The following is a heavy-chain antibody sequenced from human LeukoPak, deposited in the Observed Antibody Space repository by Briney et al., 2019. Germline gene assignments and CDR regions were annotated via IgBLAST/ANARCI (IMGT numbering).Heavy chain of an antibody. Sequence: GASVKVSCKASGYTFTGYYMHWVRQAPGQGLEWMGWINPNSGGTNYAQKFQGRVTMTRDTSISTAYMELSRLRSDDTAVYYCARDAGGYDSSGYYYANWFDPWGQGTLVTASS. V-gene: IGHV1-2*02. CDR1: GYTFTGYY. CDR3: ARDAGGYDSSGYYYANWFDP. CDR2: INPNSGGT. D-gene: IGHD3-22*01. J-gene: IGHJ5*02.